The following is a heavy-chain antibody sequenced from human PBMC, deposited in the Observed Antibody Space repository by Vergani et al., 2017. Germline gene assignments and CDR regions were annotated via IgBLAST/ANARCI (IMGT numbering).Heavy chain of an antibody. CDR3: ARGASGDYVSSFDY. CDR2: ISYDGSNK. D-gene: IGHD4-17*01. J-gene: IGHJ4*02. V-gene: IGHV3-30*19. CDR1: GFTFSSYG. Sequence: QVQLVESGGGLVQPGRSLRLSCAASGFTFSSYGMHWVRQAPGKGLEWVAVISYDGSNKYYADSVKGRFTISRDNSKNTLYLQMNSLRAEDTAVYYCARGASGDYVSSFDYWGQGTLVTVSS.